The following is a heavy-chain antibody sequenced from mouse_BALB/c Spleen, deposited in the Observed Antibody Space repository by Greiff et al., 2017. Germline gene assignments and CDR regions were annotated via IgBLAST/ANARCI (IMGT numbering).Heavy chain of an antibody. CDR3: ARSAEDYGYFDY. V-gene: IGHV1-4*01. J-gene: IGHJ2*01. CDR1: GYTFTSYT. D-gene: IGHD1-1*01. Sequence: VQLQESGADLARPGASVKMSCKASGYTFTSYTMHWVKQRPGQGLEWIGYINPSSGYTNYNQKFKDKATLTADKSSSTAYMQLSSLTSEDSAVYYCARSAEDYGYFDYWGQGTTLTVSS. CDR2: INPSSGYT.